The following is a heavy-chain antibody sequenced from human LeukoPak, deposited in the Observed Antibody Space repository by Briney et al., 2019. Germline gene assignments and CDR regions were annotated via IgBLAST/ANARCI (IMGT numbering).Heavy chain of an antibody. D-gene: IGHD3-10*01. CDR1: GGTFSSYA. CDR3: ARAGSDYYYYYMDV. Sequence: GASVKVSCKASGGTFSSYAISWVRRAPGQGLEWMGRIIPIFGTANYAQKFQGRVTITTDESTSTAYMELSSLRSEDAAVYYCARAGSDYYYYYMDVWGKGTTVTVSS. V-gene: IGHV1-69*05. CDR2: IIPIFGTA. J-gene: IGHJ6*03.